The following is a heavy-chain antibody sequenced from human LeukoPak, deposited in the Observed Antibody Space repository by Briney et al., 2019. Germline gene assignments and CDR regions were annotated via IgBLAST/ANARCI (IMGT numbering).Heavy chain of an antibody. CDR3: AREGGYFSGSGANNWFDP. CDR2: ISAYNGNT. D-gene: IGHD3-10*01. V-gene: IGHV1-18*01. J-gene: IGHJ5*02. Sequence: ASVKVSCKASGYIFSTYGINWVRQAPGQGLEWVGWISAYNGNTNYAQKLQGRVTMTTDTSTGTAYMELRSLTSDDTAVYFCAREGGYFSGSGANNWFDPWGQGTLVTVSS. CDR1: GYIFSTYG.